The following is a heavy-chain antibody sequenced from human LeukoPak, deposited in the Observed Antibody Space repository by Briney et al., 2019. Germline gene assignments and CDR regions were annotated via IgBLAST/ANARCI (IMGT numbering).Heavy chain of an antibody. V-gene: IGHV5-10-1*01. CDR1: GYSFTSYW. D-gene: IGHD4-23*01. Sequence: GESLKISCKGSGYSFTSYWISWVRRLPGKGLEWMGRIDPSDSYTNYSPSFQGHVTISADKSISTAYLQWSSLKASDTAMYYCAAAYGGDAFDIWGQGTMVTVSS. CDR2: IDPSDSYT. CDR3: AAAYGGDAFDI. J-gene: IGHJ3*02.